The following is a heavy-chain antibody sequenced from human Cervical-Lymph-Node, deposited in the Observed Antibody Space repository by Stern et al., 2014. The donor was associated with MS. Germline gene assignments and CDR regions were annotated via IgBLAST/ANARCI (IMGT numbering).Heavy chain of an antibody. CDR1: GGTFSKYP. CDR3: ARGGIVVVVAATRDYYYGMDV. CDR2: IIPLFGIV. V-gene: IGHV1-69*17. D-gene: IGHD2-15*01. Sequence: VQLVESGAEVKKTGSSVKVSCKASGGTFSKYPIRWVRQAPGPGLEWMGGIIPLFGIVNYTQKFQGRITITADKSTSTAYMELSSLRSEDTAAYYCARGGIVVVVAATRDYYYGMDVWGQGTTVTVSS. J-gene: IGHJ6*02.